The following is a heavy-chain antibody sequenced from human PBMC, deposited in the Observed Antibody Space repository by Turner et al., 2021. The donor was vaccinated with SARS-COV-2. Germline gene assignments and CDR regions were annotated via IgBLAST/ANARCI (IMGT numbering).Heavy chain of an antibody. J-gene: IGHJ4*02. Sequence: EVQLVESGGGLVQPGGALRLSFPASGFTFSSYWMSWVRQAPGKGLEWVANIKQDGSEKYYVDSVKGRFTISRDNAKNSLYLQMNSLRAEDTAVYYCARLHTSSWYFDYWGQGTLVTVSS. CDR3: ARLHTSSWYFDY. CDR2: IKQDGSEK. CDR1: GFTFSSYW. D-gene: IGHD6-13*01. V-gene: IGHV3-7*03.